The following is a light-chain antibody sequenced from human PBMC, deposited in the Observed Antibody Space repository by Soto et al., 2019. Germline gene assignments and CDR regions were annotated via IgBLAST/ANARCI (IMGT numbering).Light chain of an antibody. CDR3: QSYDSNLRGVV. CDR1: SSNIGTPYD. V-gene: IGLV1-40*01. CDR2: ADS. J-gene: IGLJ2*01. Sequence: QPVLTQPPSLSGAPGQRVTLSCTGSSSNIGTPYDVHWYQQLPGKAPTLLIYADSSRPSGVSDRFSGSKSGTSASLAITGLRAEDEADYYCQSYDSNLRGVVFGGGTKVTVL.